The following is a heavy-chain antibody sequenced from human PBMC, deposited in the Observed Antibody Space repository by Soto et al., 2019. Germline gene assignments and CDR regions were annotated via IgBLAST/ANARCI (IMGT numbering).Heavy chain of an antibody. CDR1: GGSISSGGYY. CDR3: ARGIYDSSGYPTLSFDP. D-gene: IGHD3-22*01. J-gene: IGHJ5*02. CDR2: IYYSGST. Sequence: QVQLQESGPGLVKPSQTLSLTCTVSGGSISSGGYYWSWIRQHPGKGLEWIGYIYYSGSTYYNPSLKSRVTISVDTSKNQFSLKLSSVTAADTAVYYCARGIYDSSGYPTLSFDPWGQGTLVTVSS. V-gene: IGHV4-31*03.